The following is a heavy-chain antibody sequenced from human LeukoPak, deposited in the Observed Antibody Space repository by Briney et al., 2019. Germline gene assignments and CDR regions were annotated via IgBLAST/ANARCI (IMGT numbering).Heavy chain of an antibody. CDR3: ARRSYCYSTSCYGYWFDS. J-gene: IGHJ5*01. Sequence: GESLQISCKGSGYRFTDYWIAWVRQMPGKGLEWMGIIYPVDSDSRYSPSFQGQVTFSADKSISTAYLQWSSLKASDTAMYYCARRSYCYSTSCYGYWFDSWGQGTLVTVSS. CDR2: IYPVDSDS. CDR1: GYRFTDYW. V-gene: IGHV5-51*01. D-gene: IGHD2-2*01.